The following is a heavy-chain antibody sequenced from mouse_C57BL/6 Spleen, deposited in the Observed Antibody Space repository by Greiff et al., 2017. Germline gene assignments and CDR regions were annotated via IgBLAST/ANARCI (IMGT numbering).Heavy chain of an antibody. J-gene: IGHJ3*01. CDR3: ARYKDYDGAWFAY. Sequence: VQLKESGGGLVQPGGSLSLSCAASGFTFTDYYMSWVRQPPGKALEWLGFIRNKANGYTTEYSASVKGRFTISRDNSQSILYLQMNALRAEDSATYYCARYKDYDGAWFAYWGQGTLVTVSA. CDR2: IRNKANGYTT. D-gene: IGHD2-4*01. CDR1: GFTFTDYY. V-gene: IGHV7-3*01.